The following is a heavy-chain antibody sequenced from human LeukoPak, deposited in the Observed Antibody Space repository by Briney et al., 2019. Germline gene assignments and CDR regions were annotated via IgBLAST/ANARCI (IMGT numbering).Heavy chain of an antibody. V-gene: IGHV4-30-2*01. J-gene: IGHJ3*02. CDR2: IYHSGST. CDR3: ARTSTAARRANAFDI. Sequence: SQTLSLTCAVSGGSISSGGYSWSWIRQPPGKGLEWIGYIYHSGSTYYNPSLKSRVTISVDRSKNQFSLKLSSVTAADTAVYYCARTSTAARRANAFDIWGQGTMVTVSS. D-gene: IGHD6-6*01. CDR1: GGSISSGGYS.